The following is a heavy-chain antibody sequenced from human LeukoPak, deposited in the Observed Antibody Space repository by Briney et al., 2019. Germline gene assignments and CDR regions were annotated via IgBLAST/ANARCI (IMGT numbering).Heavy chain of an antibody. V-gene: IGHV4-34*01. D-gene: IGHD6-13*01. CDR3: ARVYYSNSYDYWYFDL. CDR2: INHSGST. Sequence: SETLSLTCAVYGGSFSGYYWSWIRQPPGKGLEWIGEINHSGSTNYNPSLKSRVTISVDTSKNQFSLKLSSVTAADTAVYYCARVYYSNSYDYWYFDLWGRGTLVTVSS. J-gene: IGHJ2*01. CDR1: GGSFSGYY.